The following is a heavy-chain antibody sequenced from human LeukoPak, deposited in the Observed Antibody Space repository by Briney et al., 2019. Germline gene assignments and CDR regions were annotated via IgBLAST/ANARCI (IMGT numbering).Heavy chain of an antibody. J-gene: IGHJ6*02. D-gene: IGHD3-9*01. V-gene: IGHV3-21*01. CDR1: GFTFSSYS. CDR2: ISSSSSYI. Sequence: GGSLRLSCAASGFTFSSYSMNWVRQAPGKGLEWVSSISSSSSYIYYADSVKGRFTISRDNAKNSLYLQMNSLKAEDTAVYYCARDHRPAQTGYYPLRYYYGTDVWGQGTTVTVSS. CDR3: ARDHRPAQTGYYPLRYYYGTDV.